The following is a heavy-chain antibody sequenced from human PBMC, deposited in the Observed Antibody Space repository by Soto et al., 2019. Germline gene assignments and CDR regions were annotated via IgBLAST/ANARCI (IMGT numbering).Heavy chain of an antibody. CDR3: ARPARRVINYYDSSGYAFDI. V-gene: IGHV3-64D*08. D-gene: IGHD3-22*01. CDR2: ISSNGGST. CDR1: GFTFSSYA. Sequence: GGSLRLSCSASGFTFSSYAMHWVRQAPGKGLEYVSAISSNGGSTYYADSVKGRFTISRDNSKNTLYLQMSSLRAEDTAVYYCARPARRVINYYDSSGYAFDIWGQGTMVTVSS. J-gene: IGHJ3*02.